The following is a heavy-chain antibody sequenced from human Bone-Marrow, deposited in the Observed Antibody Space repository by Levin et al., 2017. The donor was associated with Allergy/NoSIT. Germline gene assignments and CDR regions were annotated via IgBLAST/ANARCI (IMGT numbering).Heavy chain of an antibody. CDR1: GGTFNNFA. CDR2: IIPIFRTS. D-gene: IGHD2-8*02. Sequence: SVKVSCKASGGTFNNFAFSWVRQAPGQGLEWVGGIIPIFRTSNTAQKFQGRVTVTADPSTNTAYMEGSSLKTEDTAVYYCAAMPRYCTGGSCFQAEIDYWGQGTLVTVSS. J-gene: IGHJ4*02. V-gene: IGHV1-69*13. CDR3: AAMPRYCTGGSCFQAEIDY.